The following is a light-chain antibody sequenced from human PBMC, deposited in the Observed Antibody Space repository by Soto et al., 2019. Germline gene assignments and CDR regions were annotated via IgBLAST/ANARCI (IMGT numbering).Light chain of an antibody. CDR2: GNS. J-gene: IGLJ3*02. V-gene: IGLV1-40*01. CDR3: HLFVGSRSGGV. Sequence: QSVLTQPPSVSGAPGQRVTISCTGSSSNIGAGYNVHWYQQLPGTSPKLLIYGNSNRPSGVPDRFSGSKSGTSAPLTSRGLRVEVGEVYYCHLFVGSRSGGVFGGGTKLTAL. CDR1: SSNIGAGYN.